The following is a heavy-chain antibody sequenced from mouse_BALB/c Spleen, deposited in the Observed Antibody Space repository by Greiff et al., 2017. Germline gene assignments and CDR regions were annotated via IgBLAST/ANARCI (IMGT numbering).Heavy chain of an antibody. CDR1: GYTFTSYT. CDR3: ARVPTRATFAMDY. CDR2: INPSSGYT. D-gene: IGHD3-1*01. Sequence: QVQLQQSGAELARPGASVKMSCKASGYTFTSYTMHWVKQRPGQGLEWIGYINPSSGYTNYNQKFKDKATLTADKSSSTAYMQLSSLTSEDSAVYYCARVPTRATFAMDYWGQGTSVTVSS. V-gene: IGHV1-4*01. J-gene: IGHJ4*01.